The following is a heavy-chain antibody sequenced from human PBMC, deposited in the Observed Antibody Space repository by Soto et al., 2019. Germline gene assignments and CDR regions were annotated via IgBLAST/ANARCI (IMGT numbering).Heavy chain of an antibody. CDR3: ARGGLYYDYVWGSYRYGYFDL. CDR1: GGSISSGGSY. J-gene: IGHJ4*02. CDR2: IYYSGST. Sequence: QVQLQESGPGLVKLSQTLSLTCTVSGGSISSGGSYWSWIRQHPGEGLEGIGYIYYSGSTYYNPSLESRVLISVDTSKNQFSLKLSSVTAADTAVYYCARGGLYYDYVWGSYRYGYFDLWGQGTLVTVSS. V-gene: IGHV4-31*03. D-gene: IGHD3-16*02.